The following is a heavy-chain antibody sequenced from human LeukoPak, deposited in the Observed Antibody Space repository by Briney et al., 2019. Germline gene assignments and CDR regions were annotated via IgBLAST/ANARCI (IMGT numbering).Heavy chain of an antibody. J-gene: IGHJ4*02. CDR3: ARDRGFGDYGIDF. CDR1: GGSISSYY. V-gene: IGHV4-59*01. D-gene: IGHD4-17*01. CDR2: VNYSGST. Sequence: RTSETLSLTCTVPGGSISSYYWSWIRQTPRKGLEWIGYVNYSGSTKYTLSLKSRLTMSVDTSRNQFPLKLTSVTAADTAVYYCARDRGFGDYGIDFWGQGTLVTVSS.